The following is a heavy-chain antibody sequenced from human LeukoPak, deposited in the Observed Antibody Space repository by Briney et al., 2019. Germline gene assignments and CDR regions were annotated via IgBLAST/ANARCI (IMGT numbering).Heavy chain of an antibody. D-gene: IGHD3-22*01. J-gene: IGHJ3*02. V-gene: IGHV4-4*02. Sequence: SETLSLTCAVSGGSISSNNWWGWVRQPPGKGLEWTGEIYHSGSPIYNPSLKSRVTISVDKSRNHFSLNLSSVTAADTAVYYCARDYYDSSGYRYDAFDIWGQGTMVTVSS. CDR2: IYHSGSP. CDR3: ARDYYDSSGYRYDAFDI. CDR1: GGSISSNNW.